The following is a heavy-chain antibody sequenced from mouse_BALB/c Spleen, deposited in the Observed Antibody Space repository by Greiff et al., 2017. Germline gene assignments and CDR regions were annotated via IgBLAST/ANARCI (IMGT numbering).Heavy chain of an antibody. J-gene: IGHJ1*01. CDR1: GYTFTSYW. V-gene: IGHV1-69*02. D-gene: IGHD2-3*01. CDR2: IDPSDSYT. Sequence: QVQLQQPGAELVKPGASVKLSCKASGYTFTSYWMHWVKQRPGQGLEWIGEIDPSDSYTNYNQKFKGKATLTVDESSSTAYMQLSSLTSEDSAVYYCARKRRDGYYWYFDVWGAGTTVTVSS. CDR3: ARKRRDGYYWYFDV.